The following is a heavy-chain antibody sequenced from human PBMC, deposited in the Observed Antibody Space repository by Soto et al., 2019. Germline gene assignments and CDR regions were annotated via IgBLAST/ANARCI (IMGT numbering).Heavy chain of an antibody. Sequence: SETLSLTCAVYGGSFSGYYWSWIRQPPGKGLEWIGEINHSGSTNYNPSLRSRVTISVDTSKNQFSLKLSSVTAADTAVYYCARWKWLRFFWLDPWGQGTLVTVSS. CDR3: ARWKWLRFFWLDP. CDR2: INHSGST. V-gene: IGHV4-34*01. J-gene: IGHJ5*02. CDR1: GGSFSGYY. D-gene: IGHD5-12*01.